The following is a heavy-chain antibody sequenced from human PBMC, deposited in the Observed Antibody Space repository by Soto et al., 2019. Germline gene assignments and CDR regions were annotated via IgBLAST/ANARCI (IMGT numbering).Heavy chain of an antibody. CDR3: VRDFRYSLDS. CDR2: ISSSSSTI. V-gene: IGHV3-48*02. Sequence: EVQLVESGGGLVQPGGSLRLSCAASGFTFSSYSMNWVRQAPGKGLEWISYISSSSSTIYYADSVKGRFTISRDNAKISLYLQMDCLREEDTAVYYCVRDFRYSLDSWGQGTLVTVSS. J-gene: IGHJ4*02. CDR1: GFTFSSYS. D-gene: IGHD1-20*01.